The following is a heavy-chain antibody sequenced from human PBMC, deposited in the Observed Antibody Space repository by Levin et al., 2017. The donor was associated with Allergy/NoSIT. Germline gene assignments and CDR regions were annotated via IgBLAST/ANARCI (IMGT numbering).Heavy chain of an antibody. D-gene: IGHD2-2*02. CDR2: INPNSGGT. CDR1: GYTFTGYY. V-gene: IGHV1-2*02. Sequence: ASVKVSCKASGYTFTGYYMHWVRQAPGQGLEWMGWINPNSGGTNYAQKFQGRVTMTRDTSISTAYMELSRLRSDDTAVYYCGRESGGGGIVGVPAAIAFDPWGQGTLVTVSS. J-gene: IGHJ5*02. CDR3: GRESGGGGIVGVPAAIAFDP.